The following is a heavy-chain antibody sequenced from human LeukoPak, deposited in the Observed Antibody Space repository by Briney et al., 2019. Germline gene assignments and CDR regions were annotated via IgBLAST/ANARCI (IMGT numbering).Heavy chain of an antibody. CDR2: ISAYNGNT. Sequence: ASVKVSCKASGYTFTNYAINWVRQAPGQGLEWMGWISAYNGNTKYAQKFQGRVTITADESTSTAYMELSSLRSEDTAVYYCASYSSSWPYFDYWGQGTLVTVSS. V-gene: IGHV1-18*01. J-gene: IGHJ4*02. CDR3: ASYSSSWPYFDY. CDR1: GYTFTNYA. D-gene: IGHD6-13*01.